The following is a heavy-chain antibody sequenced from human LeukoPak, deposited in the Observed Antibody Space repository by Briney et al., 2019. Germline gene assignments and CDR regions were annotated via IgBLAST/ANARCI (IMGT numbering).Heavy chain of an antibody. D-gene: IGHD3-22*01. Sequence: GGSLRLSCAASGFTFTNAWMSWVRQVSGKGLEWVGRIQSKSDGGTIEYAAPVKGRFTISRDDSKNTLYLQMNSLKIEDTGVYYCTTPEPRDDSSGYSVNDAFDIWGQGTMVTVSS. CDR1: GFTFTNAW. CDR2: IQSKSDGGTI. CDR3: TTPEPRDDSSGYSVNDAFDI. V-gene: IGHV3-15*01. J-gene: IGHJ3*02.